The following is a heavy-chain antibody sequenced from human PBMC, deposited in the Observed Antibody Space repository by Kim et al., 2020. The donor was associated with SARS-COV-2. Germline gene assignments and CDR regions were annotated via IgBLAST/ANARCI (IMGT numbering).Heavy chain of an antibody. V-gene: IGHV1-2*06. Sequence: ASVKVSCKASGYTFTGYYMHWVRQAPGQGLEWMGRINPNSGGTNYAQKFQGRVTMTRDTSISTAYMELSRLRSDDTAVYYCARSNYCSGGSCYHSWYYFDYWGQGTLVTVSS. CDR1: GYTFTGYY. CDR3: ARSNYCSGGSCYHSWYYFDY. CDR2: INPNSGGT. D-gene: IGHD2-15*01. J-gene: IGHJ4*02.